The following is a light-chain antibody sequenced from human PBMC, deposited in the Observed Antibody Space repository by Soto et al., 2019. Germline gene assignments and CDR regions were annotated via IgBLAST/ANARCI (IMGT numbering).Light chain of an antibody. CDR3: CSYAGSTWGYG. J-gene: IGLJ1*01. Sequence: QSALTQPASVSGSPGQSITISCTGTSSDVGSYILVSWYQQHPGKAPKLMIYEVSKRPSGVSNRFSGSKSGNTASLAISGLQAEDEADYYCCSYAGSTWGYGFGTGTKVTVL. CDR2: EVS. V-gene: IGLV2-23*02. CDR1: SSDVGSYIL.